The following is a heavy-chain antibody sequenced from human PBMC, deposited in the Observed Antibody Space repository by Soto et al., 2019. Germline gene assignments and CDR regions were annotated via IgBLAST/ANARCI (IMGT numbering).Heavy chain of an antibody. Sequence: PGGSLRLSCAASGFTFSSYAMSWVRQAPGKGLEWVSSITSSGGSTYSADSVKGRFTISRDNSKDTLYLQMSSLRAEDTALYYCAKASSWYPYFDCSGQATLVTVSS. CDR3: AKASSWYPYFDC. V-gene: IGHV3-23*01. CDR2: ITSSGGST. D-gene: IGHD6-13*01. J-gene: IGHJ4*02. CDR1: GFTFSSYA.